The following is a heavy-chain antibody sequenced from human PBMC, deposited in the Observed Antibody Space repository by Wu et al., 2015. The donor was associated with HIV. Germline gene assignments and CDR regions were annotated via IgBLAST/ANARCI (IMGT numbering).Heavy chain of an antibody. D-gene: IGHD5-12*01. V-gene: IGHV1-69*05. J-gene: IGHJ6*02. CDR2: INPLFGTT. CDR3: ARNTDSVATSLYSLGV. CDR1: GDNFGSYA. Sequence: QVQLVQFGAEVKKPGSSVKVTCKASGDNFGSYAISWVRQAPRHGLEWMGGINPLFGTTKYAQKFQGRVTMTTDESKSTVYMELNSLRSEDTAVYYCARNTDSVATSLYSLGVWGQGDHGHRLL.